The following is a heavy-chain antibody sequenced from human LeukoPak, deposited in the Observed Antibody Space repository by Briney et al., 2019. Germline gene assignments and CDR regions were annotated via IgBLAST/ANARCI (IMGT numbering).Heavy chain of an antibody. V-gene: IGHV3-7*01. CDR1: GLTFSNYW. Sequence: GRSLSLSFAASGLTFSNYWMSWVRQAPGKGLEWVANIKEDGSEKYYVDSVKGRFTISRDNARNSLYLQMNSLRAEDTAVYYCASGRQLGYWGQGTLVTVSS. D-gene: IGHD6-13*01. CDR2: IKEDGSEK. J-gene: IGHJ4*02. CDR3: ASGRQLGY.